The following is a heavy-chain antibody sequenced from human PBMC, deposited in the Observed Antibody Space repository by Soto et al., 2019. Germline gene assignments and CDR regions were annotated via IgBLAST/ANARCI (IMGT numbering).Heavy chain of an antibody. CDR1: GGSISSGGYS. D-gene: IGHD3-22*01. CDR2: IYHSGST. V-gene: IGHV4-30-2*01. Sequence: SETLSLTCAVSGGSISSGGYSWSWIRQPPGKGLEWIGYIYHSGSTYYNPSLKSRVTISVDRSKNQFSLKLSSVTAADTAVHYCARNYYYDSSGYHYYFDYWGQGTLVTVSS. CDR3: ARNYYYDSSGYHYYFDY. J-gene: IGHJ4*02.